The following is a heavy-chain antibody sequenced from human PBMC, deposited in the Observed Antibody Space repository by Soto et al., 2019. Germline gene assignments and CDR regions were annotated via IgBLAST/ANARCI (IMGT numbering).Heavy chain of an antibody. J-gene: IGHJ6*03. Sequence: ASVKVSCKASGYTYSSYGISWVRQAPGQGLEWMGWISGYNGNTNYAQKFQGRVTMTTDTSTSTAYMELKSLTSDDTAVYYCARAVIVTAPYYYMDVWGIGTTVTVSS. CDR3: ARAVIVTAPYYYMDV. CDR2: ISGYNGNT. V-gene: IGHV1-18*01. D-gene: IGHD2-21*02. CDR1: GYTYSSYG.